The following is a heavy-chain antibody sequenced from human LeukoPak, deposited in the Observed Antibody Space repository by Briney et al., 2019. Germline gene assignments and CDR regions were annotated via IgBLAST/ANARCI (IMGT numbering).Heavy chain of an antibody. J-gene: IGHJ4*02. Sequence: ASVKVSCKASGYTFTGHYIHGVRHAPGQGLEWMGWINPNNGGTNSAQKFQGRVTLTRDTSMSTAYMEPSRLRSDDAAVYYCARSMAGTFDYWGQGTLVTVSS. V-gene: IGHV1-2*02. CDR3: ARSMAGTFDY. D-gene: IGHD6-19*01. CDR2: INPNNGGT. CDR1: GYTFTGHY.